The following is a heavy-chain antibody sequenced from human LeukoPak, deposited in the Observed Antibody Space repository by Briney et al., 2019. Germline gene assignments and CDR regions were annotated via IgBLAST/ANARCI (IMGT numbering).Heavy chain of an antibody. V-gene: IGHV4-61*01. Sequence: SETLSLTCDVSGVSLNTCCYYWTWIRQPPGKGLEWIGHKYYSGSTRYNSSLRSRLTISLDSSKNQFSLRLTSVTAADTAVYYCARGRSYGFDFDSWGPGTLVIVSS. J-gene: IGHJ4*02. D-gene: IGHD5-18*01. CDR3: ARGRSYGFDFDS. CDR2: KYYSGST. CDR1: GVSLNTCCYY.